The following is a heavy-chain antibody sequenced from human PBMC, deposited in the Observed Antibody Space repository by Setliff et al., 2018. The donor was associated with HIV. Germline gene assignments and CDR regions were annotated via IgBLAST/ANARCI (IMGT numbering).Heavy chain of an antibody. CDR1: GGTFRSHK. V-gene: IGHV1-2*06. CDR2: INPNSGGT. Sequence: ASVKVSCKASGGTFRSHKISWVRQAPGQGLEWLGRINPNSGGTNYAQKFQGRVTMTRDRAISTVYMELSRLRSDDTAVFYCATWGGSPDGYFYYYMDVWGKGTMVIVSS. J-gene: IGHJ6*03. D-gene: IGHD1-26*01. CDR3: ATWGGSPDGYFYYYMDV.